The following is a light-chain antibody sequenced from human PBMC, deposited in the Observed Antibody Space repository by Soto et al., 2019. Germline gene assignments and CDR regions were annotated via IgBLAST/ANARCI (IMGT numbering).Light chain of an antibody. J-gene: IGLJ2*01. CDR2: DVS. V-gene: IGLV2-11*01. CDR3: CSYAGSHTFV. Sequence: QSALTQPRSVSGSPGQSVTISCTGSSSDVGGYNDVSWYQHHPGKAPKLMIYDVSKRPSGVPDRFSGSKSGNTASLTISGLQAEDEADYYCCSYAGSHTFVFGGGTKVTVL. CDR1: SSDVGGYND.